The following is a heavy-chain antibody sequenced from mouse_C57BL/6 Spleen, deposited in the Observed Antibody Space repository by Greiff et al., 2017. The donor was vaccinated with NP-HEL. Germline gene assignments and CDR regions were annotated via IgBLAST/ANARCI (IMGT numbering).Heavy chain of an antibody. CDR1: GYSITSGYY. CDR3: ARDGTPLAMDY. V-gene: IGHV3-6*01. D-gene: IGHD6-1*01. Sequence: EVQVVESGPGLVKPSQSLSLTCSVTGYSITSGYYWNWIRQFPGNKLEWMGYISYDGSNNYNPSLKNRISITRDTSKNQFFLKLNSVTTEDTATYYCARDGTPLAMDYWGQGTSVTVSS. CDR2: ISYDGSN. J-gene: IGHJ4*01.